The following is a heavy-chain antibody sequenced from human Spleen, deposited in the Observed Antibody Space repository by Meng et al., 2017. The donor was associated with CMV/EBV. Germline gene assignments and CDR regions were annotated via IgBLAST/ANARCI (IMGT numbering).Heavy chain of an antibody. Sequence: VNSGEYYWSWIRQPPGNGLEWIGYIYYSGNTKSTPSLKSRVTISVDTSKNQFSLKLTSVTAADTAVYYCARTDFWGAYDTEISRFDPWGQGTLVTVSS. V-gene: IGHV4-61*08. D-gene: IGHD3-3*01. CDR3: ARTDFWGAYDTEISRFDP. CDR2: IYYSGNT. J-gene: IGHJ5*02. CDR1: VNSGEYY.